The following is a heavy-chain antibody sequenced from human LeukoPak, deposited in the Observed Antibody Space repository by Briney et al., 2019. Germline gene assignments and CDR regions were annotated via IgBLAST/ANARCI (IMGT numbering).Heavy chain of an antibody. J-gene: IGHJ4*02. D-gene: IGHD5-12*01. Sequence: EPGRSLRLSCAASGFTFSSYAMHWVRQAPGKGLEWVAVISYDGSNKYYADSVKGRFTISRDNSKNTLYLQMNSLRAEDTAVYYCAKERIVATIPDYWGQGTLVTVSS. CDR3: AKERIVATIPDY. V-gene: IGHV3-30-3*01. CDR2: ISYDGSNK. CDR1: GFTFSSYA.